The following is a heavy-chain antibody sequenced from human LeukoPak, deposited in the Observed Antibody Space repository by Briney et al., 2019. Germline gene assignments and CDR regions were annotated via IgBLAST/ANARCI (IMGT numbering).Heavy chain of an antibody. J-gene: IGHJ4*02. Sequence: SETLSLTCAVYGGSFSGYYWSWIRQPPGKGLEWIGEINHSGSTNYNPFLKSRVTISVDTSKNQFSLKLSSVTAADTAVYYCARVRSLHFTMVRGVIAYYFDYWGQGTLVTVSS. D-gene: IGHD3-10*01. V-gene: IGHV4-34*01. CDR2: INHSGST. CDR1: GGSFSGYY. CDR3: ARVRSLHFTMVRGVIAYYFDY.